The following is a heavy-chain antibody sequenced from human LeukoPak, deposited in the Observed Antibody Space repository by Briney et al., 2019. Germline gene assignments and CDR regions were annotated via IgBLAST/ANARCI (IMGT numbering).Heavy chain of an antibody. Sequence: SETLSLTCTVSGDSISSYYWSWIRQPPGKGLEWIGYIYYSGSTNYNPSLKSRVTISVDTSKNQFSLKLSSVTAADTAVYYCAGLIRPGWFDPWGQGTLVTVSS. V-gene: IGHV4-59*08. CDR1: GDSISSYY. CDR3: AGLIRPGWFDP. CDR2: IYYSGST. J-gene: IGHJ5*02. D-gene: IGHD1-14*01.